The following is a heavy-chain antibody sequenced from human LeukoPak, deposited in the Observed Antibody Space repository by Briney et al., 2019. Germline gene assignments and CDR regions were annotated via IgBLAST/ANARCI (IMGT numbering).Heavy chain of an antibody. Sequence: PSETLSLTCSVSGGSISSSGHYWGWIRQSPEKGLDWIGSIYSNGNTHYNPSVKSRVTISVDTSKNQFSLKLTSVTAAETAVYYCARSATVTTGYFDYWGQGALVTVSS. CDR3: ARSATVTTGYFDY. CDR1: GGSISSSGHY. CDR2: IYSNGNT. J-gene: IGHJ4*02. D-gene: IGHD4-17*01. V-gene: IGHV4-39*07.